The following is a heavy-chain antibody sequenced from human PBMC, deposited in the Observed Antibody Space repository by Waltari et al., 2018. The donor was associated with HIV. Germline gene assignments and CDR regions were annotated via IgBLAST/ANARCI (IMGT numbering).Heavy chain of an antibody. Sequence: VDLLESGGRLVQPGGSLRLSCVGSGFTFPTYPMSWVRQAPGKGLEWVAGISDRGSTTFYADSVKGRFTISRDNSKNTIYLQMDSLRADDTAVYFCAKPRMEYAIRDYFFGLDVWGQGTTVTVSS. J-gene: IGHJ6*02. V-gene: IGHV3-23*01. D-gene: IGHD2-8*01. CDR2: ISDRGSTT. CDR3: AKPRMEYAIRDYFFGLDV. CDR1: GFTFPTYP.